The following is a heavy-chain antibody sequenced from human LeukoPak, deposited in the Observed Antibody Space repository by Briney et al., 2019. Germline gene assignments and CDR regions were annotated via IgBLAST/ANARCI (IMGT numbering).Heavy chain of an antibody. CDR1: GGSVSSGSYY. V-gene: IGHV4-61*01. Sequence: KPSETLSLTCTVSGGSVSSGSYYWSWIRQPPGRGLEWIGYIYYSGSTNYNPSLKSRVTISVDTSKNQFSLKLSSVTAADTAVYYCARDHSGGFGEFRLFDYWGQGTLVTVSS. CDR2: IYYSGST. CDR3: ARDHSGGFGEFRLFDY. J-gene: IGHJ4*02. D-gene: IGHD3-10*01.